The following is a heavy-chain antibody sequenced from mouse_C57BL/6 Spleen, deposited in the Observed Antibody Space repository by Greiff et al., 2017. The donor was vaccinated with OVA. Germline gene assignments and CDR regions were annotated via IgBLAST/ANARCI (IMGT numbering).Heavy chain of an antibody. Sequence: VQLQQSGPELVKPGASVKMSCKASGYTFTDYNMHWVKQSPGKSLEWIGYINPNNGGTSYNQKFKGKATLTVNKSSSTAYMELRSLTSEDSAVYYCARSPLYSHYAMDDWGQGTSVTVSS. V-gene: IGHV1-22*01. D-gene: IGHD2-12*01. CDR1: GYTFTDYN. CDR2: INPNNGGT. CDR3: ARSPLYSHYAMDD. J-gene: IGHJ4*01.